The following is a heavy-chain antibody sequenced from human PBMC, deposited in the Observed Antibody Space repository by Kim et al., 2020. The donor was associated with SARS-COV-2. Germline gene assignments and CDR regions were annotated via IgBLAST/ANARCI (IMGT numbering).Heavy chain of an antibody. CDR1: GYTFTSYG. J-gene: IGHJ6*02. V-gene: IGHV1-18*04. CDR3: ARDYRRGVNWNDILNVLGYYYGMDV. D-gene: IGHD1-1*01. Sequence: ASVKVSCKASGYTFTSYGISWVRQAPGQGLEWMGWISAYNGNTNYAQKLQGRVTMTTDTSTSTAYMELRSLRSDDTAVYYCARDYRRGVNWNDILNVLGYYYGMDVWGQGTTVTVSS. CDR2: ISAYNGNT.